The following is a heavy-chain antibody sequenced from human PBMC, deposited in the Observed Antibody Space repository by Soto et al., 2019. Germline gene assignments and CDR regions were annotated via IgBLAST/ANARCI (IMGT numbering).Heavy chain of an antibody. CDR1: GGSFSGYY. V-gene: IGHV4-34*01. Sequence: SETLSLTCAVYGGSFSGYYWSWIRQPPGKGLEWIGEINHSGSTNYNPSLKSRVTISVDTSKNQFSLKLSSVTAADTAVYYCARGLAHSIVVVVAATPGGMDVWGQGTTVTVSS. D-gene: IGHD2-15*01. CDR2: INHSGST. J-gene: IGHJ6*02. CDR3: ARGLAHSIVVVVAATPGGMDV.